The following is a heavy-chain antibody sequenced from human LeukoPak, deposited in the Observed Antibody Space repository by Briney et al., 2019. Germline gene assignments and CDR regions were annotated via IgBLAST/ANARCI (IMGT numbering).Heavy chain of an antibody. D-gene: IGHD4-23*01. CDR3: SRGLVTPAPY. Sequence: SETLPLTCTVSGGSIRSSTYYWGWIRQPPGKGLEWIGEINNSGSTNYNPSLKSRVPISVDTSKNQFSLKLSSVTAADTAVYYCSRGLVTPAPYWGQGTLVTVSS. CDR1: GGSIRSSTYY. CDR2: INNSGST. J-gene: IGHJ4*02. V-gene: IGHV4-39*07.